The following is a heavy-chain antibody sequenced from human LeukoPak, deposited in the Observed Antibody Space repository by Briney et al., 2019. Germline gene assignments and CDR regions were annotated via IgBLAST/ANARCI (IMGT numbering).Heavy chain of an antibody. CDR1: GASISIYY. D-gene: IGHD5-18*01. Sequence: PSETLSLTCTVSGASISIYYWSWIRQPAGKGLEWIGRMYTSGSGNYSPSLKSRVTMSVDTSKNQFSLKLCSVTAADTAVYYCARDRGYSYGYWYFDLWGRGTLVTVSS. CDR3: ARDRGYSYGYWYFDL. CDR2: MYTSGSG. J-gene: IGHJ2*01. V-gene: IGHV4-4*07.